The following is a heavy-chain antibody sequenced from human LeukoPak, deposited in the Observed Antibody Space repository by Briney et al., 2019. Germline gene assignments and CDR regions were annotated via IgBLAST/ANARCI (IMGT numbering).Heavy chain of an antibody. J-gene: IGHJ4*02. CDR3: ATVPSGSYGFNY. CDR1: GNTFTSKY. D-gene: IGHD1-26*01. CDR2: FDPEDGET. V-gene: IGHV1-24*01. Sequence: ASVKVSCKASGNTFTSKYMHWVRQAPGKGLEWMGGFDPEDGETIYAQKFQGRVTMTEDTSTDTAYMELSSLRSEDTAVYYCATVPSGSYGFNYWGQGTLVTVSS.